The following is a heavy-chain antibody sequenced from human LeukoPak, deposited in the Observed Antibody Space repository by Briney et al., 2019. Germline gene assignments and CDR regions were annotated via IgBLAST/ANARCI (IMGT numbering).Heavy chain of an antibody. CDR2: ISAHNGNT. CDR3: ARVPYDFWSGYSINWFDP. Sequence: ASVKVSCKASGYTFTSYGISWVRQAPGQGLEWMGWISAHNGNTNYAQKLQGRVTMTTDTSTSTAYMELRSLRSDDTAVYYCARVPYDFWSGYSINWFDPWGQGTLVTVSS. J-gene: IGHJ5*02. CDR1: GYTFTSYG. D-gene: IGHD3-3*01. V-gene: IGHV1-18*01.